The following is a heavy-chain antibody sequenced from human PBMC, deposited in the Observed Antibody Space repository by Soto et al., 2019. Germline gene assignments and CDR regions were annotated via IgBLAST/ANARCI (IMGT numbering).Heavy chain of an antibody. V-gene: IGHV3-21*01. CDR2: ISGSSSYI. D-gene: IGHD1-1*01. Sequence: PGGSLRLSCAASGFTFSSFSMNWVRQAPGKGLEWVSSISGSSSYIYYADSVKGRFTISRDNAKNSLFLQMNSLRAEDTAVYYCASLSLGEQPFDYWGQGTLVTVSS. CDR1: GFTFSSFS. J-gene: IGHJ4*02. CDR3: ASLSLGEQPFDY.